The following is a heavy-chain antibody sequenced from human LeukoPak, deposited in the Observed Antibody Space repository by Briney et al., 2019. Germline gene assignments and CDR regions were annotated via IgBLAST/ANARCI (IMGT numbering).Heavy chain of an antibody. CDR2: IIPILGIA. CDR1: GGTFSSYA. D-gene: IGHD2-21*02. Sequence: SVKVSCKASGGTFSSYAISWVRQAPGQGLEWMGRIIPILGIANYAQMFQGRVTITADKSTYTTYMELSSLRSEDTAVYYCARGGVTRQDPYYYYGMDVWGQGTTVTVSS. V-gene: IGHV1-69*04. J-gene: IGHJ6*02. CDR3: ARGGVTRQDPYYYYGMDV.